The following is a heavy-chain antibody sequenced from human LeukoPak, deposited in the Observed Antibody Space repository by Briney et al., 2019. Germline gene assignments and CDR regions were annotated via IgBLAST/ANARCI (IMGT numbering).Heavy chain of an antibody. CDR1: GYTFTSYG. CDR3: ARVQGGYVWGSYRYTFDY. J-gene: IGHJ4*02. D-gene: IGHD3-16*02. Sequence: EASVKVSCKASGYTFTSYGISWVRQAPGQGLEWMGWISAYNGNTNYAQKLQGRVTMTTDTSTSTAYMELRSLRSDDTAVYYCARVQGGYVWGSYRYTFDYWGQGALVTVSS. CDR2: ISAYNGNT. V-gene: IGHV1-18*01.